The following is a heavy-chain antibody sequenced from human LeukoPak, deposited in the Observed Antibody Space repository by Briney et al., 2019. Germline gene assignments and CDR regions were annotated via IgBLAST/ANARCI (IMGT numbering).Heavy chain of an antibody. J-gene: IGHJ4*02. Sequence: GASVKVSCKASGYTFTSHGISWVRQAPGQGLEWMGRIIPILGIANYAQKFQGRVTITADKSTSTAYMELSSLRSEDTAVYYCASGVHYDILTGPHYFDYWGQGTLVTVSS. CDR3: ASGVHYDILTGPHYFDY. CDR2: IIPILGIA. CDR1: GYTFTSHG. D-gene: IGHD3-9*01. V-gene: IGHV1-69*04.